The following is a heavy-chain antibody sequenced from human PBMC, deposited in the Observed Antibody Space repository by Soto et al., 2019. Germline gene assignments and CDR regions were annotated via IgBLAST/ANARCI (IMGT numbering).Heavy chain of an antibody. D-gene: IGHD1-26*01. J-gene: IGHJ5*02. V-gene: IGHV4-59*01. Sequence: SETLSLTCTVSGGSISSYYWSWIRQPPGKGLEWIGYIYYSGSTNYNPSLKSRVTISVDTSKNQFSLKLSSVTAADTAVYYCARVVGATNWFDPGGQGTLVTVSS. CDR2: IYYSGST. CDR1: GGSISSYY. CDR3: ARVVGATNWFDP.